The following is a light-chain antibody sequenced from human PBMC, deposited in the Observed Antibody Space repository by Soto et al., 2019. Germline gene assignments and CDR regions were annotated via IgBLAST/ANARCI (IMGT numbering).Light chain of an antibody. V-gene: IGKV3D-20*02. Sequence: EIVLTQSPGTLSLSPVEGATVSCRVSQSINSKSLVWNQRKFGQAPRLLIYNTSSRATGIPDRFSGSGSGTDSTLSISRLEPEDFAVYYCQQSSDWPPINFGQGTRLEIK. CDR1: QSINSKS. J-gene: IGKJ5*01. CDR2: NTS. CDR3: QQSSDWPPIN.